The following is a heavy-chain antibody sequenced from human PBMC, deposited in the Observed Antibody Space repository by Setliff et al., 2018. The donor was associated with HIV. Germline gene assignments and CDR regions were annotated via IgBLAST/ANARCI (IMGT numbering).Heavy chain of an antibody. J-gene: IGHJ4*02. Sequence: TSETLSLTCTVSGGSISRSTHHWAWIRQPPGKGLEWIGALSSKGQAYYNPSLKSRVAISIDSSKNLFSLRPDSLTAADTAVYYCAAQDLDLVKYYYMDYWGPGALVTVSS. CDR3: AAQDLDLVKYYYMDY. CDR2: LSSKGQA. CDR1: GGSISRSTHH. D-gene: IGHD2-21*01. V-gene: IGHV4-39*07.